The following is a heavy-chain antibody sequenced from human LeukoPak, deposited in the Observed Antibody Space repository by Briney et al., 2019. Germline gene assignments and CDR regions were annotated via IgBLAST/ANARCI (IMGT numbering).Heavy chain of an antibody. Sequence: GGSLRLSCAASGFTFSSYAMSWVRQAPGKGLEWVSAIRDSGGSTYYADSVKGRFTISRDNSKSTLYLQMNGLRAEDTAVYYCAKVKEGYSSSWYTDWGQGTLVTVSS. V-gene: IGHV3-23*01. CDR1: GFTFSSYA. J-gene: IGHJ4*02. D-gene: IGHD6-13*01. CDR2: IRDSGGST. CDR3: AKVKEGYSSSWYTD.